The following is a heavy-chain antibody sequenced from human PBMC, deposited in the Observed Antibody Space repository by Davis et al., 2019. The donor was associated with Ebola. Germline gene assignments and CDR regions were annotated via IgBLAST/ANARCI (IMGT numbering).Heavy chain of an antibody. CDR3: ARHHDPFDYYNGMDI. V-gene: IGHV4-34*01. Sequence: MPSETLSLTCAVYGGSFSGYYWSWIRQPPGKGLEWIGTIYYSGTTYYNPSLKSRVSISVDPSKNHFSLRLSSVTAADTAVYYCARHHDPFDYYNGMDIWGQGTTVTVSS. D-gene: IGHD3-9*01. CDR1: GGSFSGYY. CDR2: IYYSGTT. J-gene: IGHJ6*02.